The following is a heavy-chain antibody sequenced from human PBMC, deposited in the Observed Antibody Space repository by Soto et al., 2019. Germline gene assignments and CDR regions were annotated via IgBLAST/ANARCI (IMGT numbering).Heavy chain of an antibody. CDR1: GFTFSNAW. CDR3: TTLIAVAGENFDY. CDR2: IKSETDGGTT. J-gene: IGHJ4*02. Sequence: EVQLVESGGGLVKPGGSLRLSCAASGFTFSNAWMNWVRQAPGKGLEWVGRIKSETDGGTTDYAAPVKGRFTISRDDSKNTLYLQMNSLKTEDTAVYYCTTLIAVAGENFDYWGQGTLVTVSS. V-gene: IGHV3-15*07. D-gene: IGHD6-19*01.